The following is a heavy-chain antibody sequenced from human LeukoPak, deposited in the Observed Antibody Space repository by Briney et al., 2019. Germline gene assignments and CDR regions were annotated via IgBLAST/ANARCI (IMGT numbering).Heavy chain of an antibody. CDR3: AGDRYYYDSSARYFDY. J-gene: IGHJ4*02. CDR1: GYSISSGYY. Sequence: PSETLSLTCTVSGYSISSGYYWSWIRQPAGKGLEWIGRIHTSGSTNYSPSLKSRVTMSVDTSKNQFSLKLSSVTAADTAVYYCAGDRYYYDSSARYFDYWGQGTLVTVSS. V-gene: IGHV4-4*07. D-gene: IGHD3-22*01. CDR2: IHTSGST.